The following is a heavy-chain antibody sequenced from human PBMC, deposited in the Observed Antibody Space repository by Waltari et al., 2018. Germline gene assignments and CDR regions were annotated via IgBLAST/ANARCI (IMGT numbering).Heavy chain of an antibody. V-gene: IGHV5-10-1*03. CDR2: IDPSDSYP. J-gene: IGHJ4*02. Sequence: EVQLVQSGAEVKKPGESLRISCKGSGYRFTSYWISWVRQVAGKGLEWMGRIDPSDSYPNYSPSFQGHVTISADKSISTAYLQWSSLKASDTAMYYCARLNVYYYDSSGYDYWGQGTLVTVSS. CDR1: GYRFTSYW. D-gene: IGHD3-22*01. CDR3: ARLNVYYYDSSGYDY.